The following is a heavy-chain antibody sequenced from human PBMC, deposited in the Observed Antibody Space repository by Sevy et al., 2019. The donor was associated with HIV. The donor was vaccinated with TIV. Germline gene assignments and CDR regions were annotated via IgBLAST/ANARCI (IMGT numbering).Heavy chain of an antibody. V-gene: IGHV3-74*01. J-gene: IGHJ6*03. CDR3: ARVLVPAAPAFYYYYYYMDV. D-gene: IGHD2-2*01. Sequence: GGSLRLSCAASGFTFSSYWMHWVRQAPGKGLVWVSRINSDGSSTSYADSVKGRFTISRDNAKNMLYLQMNSLRAEDTAVYYCARVLVPAAPAFYYYYYYMDVWGKGTTVTVSS. CDR2: INSDGSST. CDR1: GFTFSSYW.